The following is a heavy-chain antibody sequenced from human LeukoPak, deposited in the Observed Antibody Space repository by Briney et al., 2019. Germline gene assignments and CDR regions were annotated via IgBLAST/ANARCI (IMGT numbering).Heavy chain of an antibody. CDR3: AKGSGSCFDL. Sequence: GGSLRLSCAASGFTFSSYAMHWVRQAPGKGLEWVAVISYDGSNKYYADSVKGRFTISRDNSKNTLYLQMNSLRVEDTAVYYCAKGSGSCFDLWGQGTAVIVSS. V-gene: IGHV3-30-3*01. CDR2: ISYDGSNK. D-gene: IGHD1-26*01. CDR1: GFTFSSYA. J-gene: IGHJ4*02.